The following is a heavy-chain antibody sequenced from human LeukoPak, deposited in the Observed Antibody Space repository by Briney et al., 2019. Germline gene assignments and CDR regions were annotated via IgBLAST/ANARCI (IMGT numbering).Heavy chain of an antibody. D-gene: IGHD6-13*01. CDR2: ISYDGSNK. Sequence: PGRSLRLSCAASGFTFSSYAKHWVRQAPGKGLEWVAVISYDGSNKYYADSVKGRFTISRDNSKNTLYLQMNSLRAEDTAVYYCARTGYSSSWYYFDYWGQGTLVTVSS. CDR3: ARTGYSSSWYYFDY. CDR1: GFTFSSYA. V-gene: IGHV3-30*04. J-gene: IGHJ4*02.